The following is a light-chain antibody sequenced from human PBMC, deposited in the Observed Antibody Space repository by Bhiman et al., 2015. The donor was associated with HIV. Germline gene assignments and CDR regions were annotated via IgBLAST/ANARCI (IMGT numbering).Light chain of an antibody. V-gene: IGLV2-14*03. CDR2: DVR. J-gene: IGLJ2*01. CDR3: SSYTSTSRVV. Sequence: QSAPTQPASVSGSPGQSITISCTGTSSDVGGYNYVSWYQQHPGKAPRLIIYDVRNRPSGVSNRFSGSESGNTASLTISGLQAEDEAHYYCSSYTSTSRVVFGGGTKLTVL. CDR1: SSDVGGYNY.